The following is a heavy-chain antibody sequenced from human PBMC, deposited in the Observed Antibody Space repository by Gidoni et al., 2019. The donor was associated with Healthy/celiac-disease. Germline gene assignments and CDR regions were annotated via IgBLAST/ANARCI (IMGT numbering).Heavy chain of an antibody. D-gene: IGHD2-2*01. Sequence: QVQLVQSGAELKTPGSSVKVSCKASGAPFSTYAIRWVRQAPGQGLEWMGGIIPIFGTANYAQKFQGRVTITADESTSTAYMELSSLRSEDTAVYYCARAGTGEYQLLPPYNWFDPWGQGTLVTVSS. V-gene: IGHV1-69*01. CDR2: IIPIFGTA. CDR1: GAPFSTYA. CDR3: ARAGTGEYQLLPPYNWFDP. J-gene: IGHJ5*02.